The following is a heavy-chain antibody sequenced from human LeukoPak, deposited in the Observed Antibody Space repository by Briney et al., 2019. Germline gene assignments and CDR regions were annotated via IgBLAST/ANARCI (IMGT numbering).Heavy chain of an antibody. J-gene: IGHJ4*02. CDR1: GFTFSSYS. CDR2: ISSSSSYI. Sequence: GGSLRLSCAASGFTFSSYSMNWVRQAPGKGLEWVSSISSSSSYIYYADSVKGRFTISRDNAKNSLYLQMNSLRAEDTAVYYCAKDAWRFGESYYFDYWGQGTLVTVSS. D-gene: IGHD3-10*01. CDR3: AKDAWRFGESYYFDY. V-gene: IGHV3-21*01.